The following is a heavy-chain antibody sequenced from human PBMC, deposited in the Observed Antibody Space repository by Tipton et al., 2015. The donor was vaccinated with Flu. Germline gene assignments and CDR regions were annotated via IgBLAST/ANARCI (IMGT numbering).Heavy chain of an antibody. CDR2: IRSKVYGGTT. V-gene: IGHV3-49*04. Sequence: SLRLSCAASGFTVTSSYMSWVRQAPGKGLEWVSFIRSKVYGGTTEYAASVKGRFTISRDDSKSIAYLQMNSLKTEDTAVYYCARGLPLGYWGQGTLVTVSS. CDR1: GFTVTSSY. J-gene: IGHJ4*02. CDR3: ARGLPLGY.